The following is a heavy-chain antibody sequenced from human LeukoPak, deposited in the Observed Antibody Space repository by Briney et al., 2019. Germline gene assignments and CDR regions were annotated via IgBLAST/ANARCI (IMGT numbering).Heavy chain of an antibody. J-gene: IGHJ4*02. CDR2: ISNSGSNT. Sequence: GGSLRLSCAASRFTFSRYAMQWVRQAPGKGLEWVAVISNSGSNTYYTDSVKGRFTISRDNSKNTLYLQMNSLRAEDTAVYYCARDFSTGWDLDYWGQGILVTVSS. CDR1: RFTFSRYA. V-gene: IGHV3-30-3*01. CDR3: ARDFSTGWDLDY. D-gene: IGHD2-8*02.